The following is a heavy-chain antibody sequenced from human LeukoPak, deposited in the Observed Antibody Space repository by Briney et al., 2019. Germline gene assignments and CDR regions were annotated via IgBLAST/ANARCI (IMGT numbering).Heavy chain of an antibody. J-gene: IGHJ4*02. CDR1: GGSISSYY. CDR2: IYYSGST. Sequence: PSETLSLTCTVSGGSISSYYWSWIRQPPGKGLEWIGYIYYSGSTNYNPSLKSRVTISVDTSKNQFSLKLSSVTAADTAVYYCARRGGSYGDYYFDYWGQGTLVTVSS. D-gene: IGHD1-26*01. V-gene: IGHV4-59*08. CDR3: ARRGGSYGDYYFDY.